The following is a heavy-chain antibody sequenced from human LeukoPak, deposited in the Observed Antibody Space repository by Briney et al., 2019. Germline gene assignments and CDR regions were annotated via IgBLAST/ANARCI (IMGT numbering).Heavy chain of an antibody. D-gene: IGHD3-16*01. CDR2: ITSGDGT. Sequence: GGSLRLSCAASGFTFSSYAMGWVRRAPGKGLEWVSGITSGDGTYYADSVKGRFTISRDNSKNTLYLQMNSLRAEDTAIYYCAKGWGKAFEYWGQGTLVTVSS. CDR3: AKGWGKAFEY. J-gene: IGHJ4*02. V-gene: IGHV3-23*01. CDR1: GFTFSSYA.